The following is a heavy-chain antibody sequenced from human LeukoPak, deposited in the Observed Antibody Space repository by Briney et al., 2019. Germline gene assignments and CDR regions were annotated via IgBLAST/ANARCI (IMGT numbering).Heavy chain of an antibody. J-gene: IGHJ3*02. Sequence: SVKVSCKASGGTFSSYAISWVRQAPGQGLEWMGGIIPIFGTANYAQKFQGRVTMTRNTSISTAYMELSSLRSEDTAVYYCATYTVTTLMIAFDIWGQGTMVTVSS. CDR2: IIPIFGTA. CDR1: GGTFSSYA. D-gene: IGHD4-17*01. CDR3: ATYTVTTLMIAFDI. V-gene: IGHV1-69*05.